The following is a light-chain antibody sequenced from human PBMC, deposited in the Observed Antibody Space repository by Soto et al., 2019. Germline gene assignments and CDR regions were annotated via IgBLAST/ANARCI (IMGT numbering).Light chain of an antibody. J-gene: IGKJ1*01. CDR3: QQYGSSPSWT. V-gene: IGKV3-20*01. Sequence: EIVLTQSPGTLSLSPGERATLSCRASQSVSSSYLAWYQQKPGQAPRLLIYGASSRATGIPDRFSGSGSGTDFTLTISRLEHDDFAVAYWQQYGSSPSWTFGQGTKVEIK. CDR1: QSVSSSY. CDR2: GAS.